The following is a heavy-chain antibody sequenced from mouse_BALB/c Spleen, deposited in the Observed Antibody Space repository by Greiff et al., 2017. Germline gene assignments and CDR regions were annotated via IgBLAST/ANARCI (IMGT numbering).Heavy chain of an antibody. V-gene: IGHV1-69*01. CDR3: ARGRRVFFDY. Sequence: VQLQQSGAELVMPGASVKMSCKASGYTFTDYWMHWVKQRPGQGLEWIGAIDTSDSYTSYNQKFKGKATLTVDESSSTAYMQLSSLTSEDSAVYYCARGRRVFFDYWGQGTTLTVSS. CDR2: IDTSDSYT. CDR1: GYTFTDYW. J-gene: IGHJ2*01.